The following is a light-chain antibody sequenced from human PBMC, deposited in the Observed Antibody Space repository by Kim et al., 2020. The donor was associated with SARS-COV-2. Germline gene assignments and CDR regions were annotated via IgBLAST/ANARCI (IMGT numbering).Light chain of an antibody. CDR2: AAS. J-gene: IGKJ4*01. CDR3: QQTYRIPLA. V-gene: IGKV1-39*01. CDR1: QSIHGL. Sequence: ASVGGRITVTYQASQSIHGLLNGYRQRPGKAPNLLIDAASDLQGEVPSRFSGNGSGTQFALTISNLRPEDFGSYCCQQTYRIPLAFGGRAKVDIK.